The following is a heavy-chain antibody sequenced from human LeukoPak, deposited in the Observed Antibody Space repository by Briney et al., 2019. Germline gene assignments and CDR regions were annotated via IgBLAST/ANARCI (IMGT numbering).Heavy chain of an antibody. Sequence: GGSLRLSCAASGFTFSTYAMSWVRQAPGKGLEWVSGISGTGGSTYYTDSVRGRFTISRDNSKNTLYLQMNSLRAEDTAVYYCAREPHNYYDSSGYYNYFDYWGQGTLVTVSS. V-gene: IGHV3-23*01. J-gene: IGHJ4*02. D-gene: IGHD3-22*01. CDR3: AREPHNYYDSSGYYNYFDY. CDR2: ISGTGGST. CDR1: GFTFSTYA.